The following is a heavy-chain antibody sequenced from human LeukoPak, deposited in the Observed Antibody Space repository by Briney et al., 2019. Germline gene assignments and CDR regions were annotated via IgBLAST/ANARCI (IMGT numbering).Heavy chain of an antibody. CDR2: ISYDGSNK. J-gene: IGHJ4*02. CDR1: GFTFSSYA. Sequence: PGGSLRLSCAASGFTFSSYAMSWVRQAPGKGLEWVAVISYDGSNKYYADSVKGRFTISRDNSKNTLYLQMNSLRAEDTAVYYCARDIVEGSHFDYWGQGTLVTVSS. CDR3: ARDIVEGSHFDY. V-gene: IGHV3-30-3*01. D-gene: IGHD3-16*02.